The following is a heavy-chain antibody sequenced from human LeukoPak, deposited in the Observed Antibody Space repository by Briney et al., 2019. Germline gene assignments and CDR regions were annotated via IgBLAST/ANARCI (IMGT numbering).Heavy chain of an antibody. CDR2: IYNDGSEK. CDR3: ASLPFGVENPFAP. D-gene: IGHD3-3*01. J-gene: IGHJ5*02. CDR1: GFTFSSYW. V-gene: IGHV3-7*01. Sequence: GGSLRLSCAASGFTFSSYWMTWVRQAPGKGLERVANIYNDGSEKYYVDSVKGRFTISRDNAKNSLYLQVNSLRAEDTAVYYCASLPFGVENPFAPGGRGTLVTVSS.